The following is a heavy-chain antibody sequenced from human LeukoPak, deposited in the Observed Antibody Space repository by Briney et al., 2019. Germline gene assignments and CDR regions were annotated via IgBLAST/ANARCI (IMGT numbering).Heavy chain of an antibody. J-gene: IGHJ4*02. CDR1: GFTFKKYG. D-gene: IGHD6-19*01. V-gene: IGHV3-23*01. Sequence: GASLRLSCAASGFTFKKYGMSWVRQAPGKGLEWVSTINDNGANTHYADSVKGRFTISRDSSKNTLFLQMNSLRADDTARYYCTKGDGGWYPIDSWGRGTLIIVSS. CDR3: TKGDGGWYPIDS. CDR2: INDNGANT.